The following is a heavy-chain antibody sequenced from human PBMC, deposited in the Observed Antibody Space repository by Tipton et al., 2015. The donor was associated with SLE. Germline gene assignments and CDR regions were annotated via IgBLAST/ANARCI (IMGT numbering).Heavy chain of an antibody. Sequence: TLSLTCTVSGGSISSSSYYWGWIRQPPGKGLEWIGSIYYSGSTYYNPSLKSRVTISVDTSKNQFSLKLSSVTAADTAVYYCARARGGSYYCFDYWGQGTLVTVSS. CDR2: IYYSGST. D-gene: IGHD1-26*01. J-gene: IGHJ4*02. CDR3: ARARGGSYYCFDY. CDR1: GGSISSSSYY. V-gene: IGHV4-39*07.